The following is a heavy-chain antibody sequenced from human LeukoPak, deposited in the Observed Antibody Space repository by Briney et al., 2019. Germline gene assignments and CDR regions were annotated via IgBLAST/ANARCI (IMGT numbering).Heavy chain of an antibody. J-gene: IGHJ4*02. CDR3: ARYREVGATVDY. CDR1: GGSISSGSYY. V-gene: IGHV4-61*02. CDR2: IYTSGST. Sequence: PSETLSLTCTVSGGSISSGSYYWSWIRQPAGKGLEWIGRIYTSGSTNYNPSLKSRVTISGDTSKNQFSLTLSSVTAADTAVYYCARYREVGATVDYWGQGTLVTVSS. D-gene: IGHD1-26*01.